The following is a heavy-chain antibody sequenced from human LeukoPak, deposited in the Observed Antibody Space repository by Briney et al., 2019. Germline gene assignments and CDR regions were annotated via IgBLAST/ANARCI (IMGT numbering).Heavy chain of an antibody. D-gene: IGHD6-25*01. CDR2: ISSSGSTI. Sequence: PGGSLRLSCAASGFSLSSYAMSWVRQAPGKGLEWVSYISSSGSTIYYADSVKGRFTISRDNAKNSLYLQMNSLRAEDTAVYYCARDGSGYYYYYYMDVWGKGTTVTISS. CDR3: ARDGSGYYYYYYMDV. V-gene: IGHV3-48*04. CDR1: GFSLSSYA. J-gene: IGHJ6*03.